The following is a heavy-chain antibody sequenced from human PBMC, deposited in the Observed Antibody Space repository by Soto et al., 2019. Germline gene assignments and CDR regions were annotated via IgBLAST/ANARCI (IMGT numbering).Heavy chain of an antibody. J-gene: IGHJ4*02. D-gene: IGHD6-19*01. Sequence: QVQLVESGGGVVQPGRSLRLSCAASGFTFSSYGMHWVRQAPGKGLEWVAVISYDGSNKYYADSVKGRFTISRDNSKNTVYLQMNSLRAEDTAVYYCAKIVAGTEAQFDYWGQGTLVTVSS. V-gene: IGHV3-30*18. CDR1: GFTFSSYG. CDR2: ISYDGSNK. CDR3: AKIVAGTEAQFDY.